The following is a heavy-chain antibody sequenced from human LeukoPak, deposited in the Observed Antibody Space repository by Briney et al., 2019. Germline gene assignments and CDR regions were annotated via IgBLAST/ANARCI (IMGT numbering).Heavy chain of an antibody. V-gene: IGHV3-7*01. D-gene: IGHD4-11*01. CDR3: AKEGAYPIVTYDS. Sequence: PGGSLRLSCAVSGFTFSSYWMAWVRQAPGKGLEWVANMKQDGSAKHYADSVKGRFTISRDNAKNSLYLQMNSLRAEDTAVYYCAKEGAYPIVTYDSWGQGTLVTVSS. CDR1: GFTFSSYW. J-gene: IGHJ5*01. CDR2: MKQDGSAK.